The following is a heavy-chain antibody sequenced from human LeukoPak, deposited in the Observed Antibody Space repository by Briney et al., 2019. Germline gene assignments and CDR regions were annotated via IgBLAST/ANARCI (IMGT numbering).Heavy chain of an antibody. V-gene: IGHV1-2*02. Sequence: ASVTVSCKASGYTFTGYYMHWVRQAPGQGLEWMGWINPNSGGTNYAQKFQGRVTMTRDTSISTAYMELSRLRSDDTAVYYCARDNSVEDTAWWFDPWGQGTLVTVSP. J-gene: IGHJ5*02. CDR1: GYTFTGYY. CDR3: ARDNSVEDTAWWFDP. D-gene: IGHD4-23*01. CDR2: INPNSGGT.